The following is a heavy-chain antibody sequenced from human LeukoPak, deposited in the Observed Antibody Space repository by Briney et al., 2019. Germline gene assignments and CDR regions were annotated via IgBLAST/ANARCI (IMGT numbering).Heavy chain of an antibody. CDR2: MNPNSGNT. D-gene: IGHD3-22*01. V-gene: IGHV1-8*02. CDR3: ARGHSSGHDY. CDR1: GGTFSSYA. Sequence: GSSVNVSCKASGGTFSSYAISWVRQATGQGLEWMGWMNPNSGNTGYAQKFQGRVTMTRNTSISTAYMELSSLRSEDTAVYYCARGHSSGHDYWGQGTLVTVSS. J-gene: IGHJ4*02.